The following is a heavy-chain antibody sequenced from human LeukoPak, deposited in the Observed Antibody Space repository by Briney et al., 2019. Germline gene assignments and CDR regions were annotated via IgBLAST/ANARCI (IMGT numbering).Heavy chain of an antibody. Sequence: PGGSLRLSCAASGFTFSSYAMHWVRQAPGKGLEYVSAISSNGGSTYYANSVKGRFTISRDNSKNTLYLQMGSLRAEDMAVYYCAREIGGPNHYYYMDVWGQGTLVTVSS. J-gene: IGHJ6*03. CDR1: GFTFSSYA. CDR3: AREIGGPNHYYYMDV. D-gene: IGHD3-16*01. V-gene: IGHV3-64*01. CDR2: ISSNGGST.